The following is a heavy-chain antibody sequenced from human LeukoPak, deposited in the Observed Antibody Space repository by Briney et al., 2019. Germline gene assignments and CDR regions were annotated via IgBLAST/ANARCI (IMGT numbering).Heavy chain of an antibody. CDR2: INPNSGGT. CDR3: ARMDTAMVTPFDY. V-gene: IGHV1-2*02. CDR1: GYTFTGYY. Sequence: ASVKVSCKASGYTFTGYYMHWVRQAPGQGLEWMGWINPNSGGTNYAQKFQGRVTMTRDTPISTAYMELSRLRSDDTAVYYCARMDTAMVTPFDYWGQGTLVTVSS. J-gene: IGHJ4*02. D-gene: IGHD5-18*01.